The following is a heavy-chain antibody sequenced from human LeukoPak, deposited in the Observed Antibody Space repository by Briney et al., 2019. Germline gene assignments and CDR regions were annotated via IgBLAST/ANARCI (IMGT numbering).Heavy chain of an antibody. V-gene: IGHV3-7*01. Sequence: PGGSLRLSCAASGFTVSTNYMSWVRQAPGKGLEWVANIKQDGSEKYYVDSVKGRFTISRDNAKNSLYLQMNSLRAEDTAVYYCAREGGSSSWKDWGQGTLVTVSS. J-gene: IGHJ4*02. CDR2: IKQDGSEK. CDR1: GFTVSTNY. CDR3: AREGGSSSWKD. D-gene: IGHD6-13*01.